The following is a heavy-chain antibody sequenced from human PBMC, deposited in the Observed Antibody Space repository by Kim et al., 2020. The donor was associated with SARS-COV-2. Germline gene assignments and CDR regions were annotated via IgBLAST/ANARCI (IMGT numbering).Heavy chain of an antibody. D-gene: IGHD2-2*01. CDR2: ISYDGSNK. V-gene: IGHV3-30*04. Sequence: GGSLRLSFAASGFTFSSYAMHWVRQAPGKGLEWVAVISYDGSNKYYADSVKGRFTISRDNSKNTLYLQMNSLRAEDTAVYYCASGALRYCSSTSCYGGLDYWGQGTLVTVSS. CDR1: GFTFSSYA. J-gene: IGHJ4*02. CDR3: ASGALRYCSSTSCYGGLDY.